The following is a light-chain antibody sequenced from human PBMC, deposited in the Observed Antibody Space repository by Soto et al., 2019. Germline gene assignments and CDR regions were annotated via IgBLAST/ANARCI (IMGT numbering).Light chain of an antibody. CDR2: GNS. CDR1: SSNIGAGYD. Sequence: QSVLTQPPSVSGAPGQRVTISCTGSSSNIGAGYDVHWYQQVPGTAPKLLIYGNSNRPSGVPDRFSGSKSGTSASLAITGLQAEDEADYYCQSFDNSLSGPVVFGGGTKLTVL. V-gene: IGLV1-40*01. J-gene: IGLJ2*01. CDR3: QSFDNSLSGPVV.